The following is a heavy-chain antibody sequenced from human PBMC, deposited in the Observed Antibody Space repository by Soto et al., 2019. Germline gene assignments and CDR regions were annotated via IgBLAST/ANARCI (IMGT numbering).Heavy chain of an antibody. V-gene: IGHV3-7*01. CDR2: IKRDGSEK. J-gene: IGHJ4*02. CDR1: GFAVSSFW. Sequence: EVQLVESGGGLVQPGGSLRLSCAASGFAVSSFWMSWVRQAPGKGLEWVANIKRDGSEKYYVDSVKGRFTISRDNAKNSLYLQMNSLRAEDTAVYYCARDYEFWSGSNSCFDYWGQGTLVTFSS. D-gene: IGHD3-3*01. CDR3: ARDYEFWSGSNSCFDY.